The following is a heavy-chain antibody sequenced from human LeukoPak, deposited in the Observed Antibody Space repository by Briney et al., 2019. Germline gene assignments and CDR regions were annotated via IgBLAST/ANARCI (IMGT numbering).Heavy chain of an antibody. J-gene: IGHJ4*02. CDR3: AKEGRSLQTY. V-gene: IGHV3-7*03. CDR2: IKEDGTET. CDR1: GFTFDDYA. Sequence: GGSLRLSCAASGFTFDDYAMHWVRQAPGKGLEWVANIKEDGTETYYVDSVKGRFTISRDNAKNSLYLQMNSLRVEDTAVYYCAKEGRSLQTYWGQGTLVTVSS. D-gene: IGHD5-24*01.